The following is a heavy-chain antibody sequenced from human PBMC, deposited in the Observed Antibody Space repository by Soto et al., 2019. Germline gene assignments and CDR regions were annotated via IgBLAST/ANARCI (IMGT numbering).Heavy chain of an antibody. V-gene: IGHV3-30-3*01. CDR2: ISYDGSNK. CDR3: ARSRPGYCSSTSCPYYYGMDV. CDR1: GVTFSSYA. Sequence: PGWSLRLSCAACGVTFSSYAMHWFRQAPGKGLEWVAVISYDGSNKYYADSVKGRFTISRDNSKNTLYLQMNSLRAEDTAVYYCARSRPGYCSSTSCPYYYGMDVWGQGTTVTVS. D-gene: IGHD2-2*01. J-gene: IGHJ6*02.